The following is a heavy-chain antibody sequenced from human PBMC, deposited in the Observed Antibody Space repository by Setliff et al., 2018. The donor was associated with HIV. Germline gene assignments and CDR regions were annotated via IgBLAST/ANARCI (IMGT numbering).Heavy chain of an antibody. J-gene: IGHJ6*03. V-gene: IGHV1-8*02. CDR1: GYIFTTYD. CDR2: MNPNSGNT. Sequence: ASVKVSCKASGYIFTTYDINWVRQATGQGLEWMGWMNPNSGNTGYAQKFQGRVTMTRDTSISTAYMELNNLKFEDTAVYYCARARRDSYDRGRRSHYYLDVWGKGTTVTVSS. D-gene: IGHD3-22*01. CDR3: ARARRDSYDRGRRSHYYLDV.